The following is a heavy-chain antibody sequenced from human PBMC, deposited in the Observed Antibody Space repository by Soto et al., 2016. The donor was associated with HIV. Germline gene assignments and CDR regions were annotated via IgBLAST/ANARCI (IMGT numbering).Heavy chain of an antibody. CDR1: GFTFEDHA. CDR2: ISWNTNNI. J-gene: IGHJ6*02. D-gene: IGHD3-10*01. V-gene: IGHV3-9*01. Sequence: EVQLVESGGNLVQPGRSLRLACVVSGFTFEDHAMHWVRQAPGKGLEWVSSISWNTNNIAYADSVKGRFTISRDNAKNSLYLRMNNMRADDTAVYYCARHADDSLVFFRFGLNNYYYALDIWAKGPRSPSP. CDR3: ARHADDSLVFFRFGLNNYYYALDI.